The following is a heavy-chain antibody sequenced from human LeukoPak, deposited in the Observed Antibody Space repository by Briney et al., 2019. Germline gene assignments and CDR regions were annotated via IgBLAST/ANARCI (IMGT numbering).Heavy chain of an antibody. D-gene: IGHD4-17*01. Sequence: ASVKVSCKASGYTFTTYAMHWVRQAPGQRLEWMGWINAGNGNTKYSQKFQGRVTITRDTSASTAYMELSSLRSEDTAVYYCARAYGDFPFDYWGQGTLVTVSS. CDR1: GYTFTTYA. CDR2: INAGNGNT. V-gene: IGHV1-3*01. J-gene: IGHJ4*02. CDR3: ARAYGDFPFDY.